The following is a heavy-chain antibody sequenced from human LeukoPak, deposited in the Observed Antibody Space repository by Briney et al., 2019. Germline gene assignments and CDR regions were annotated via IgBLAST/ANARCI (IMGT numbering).Heavy chain of an antibody. J-gene: IGHJ4*02. V-gene: IGHV3-21*01. CDR1: GFTFSSYS. Sequence: NPGGSLRLSCAASGFTFSSYSMNWVRQAPGKGLEWVSSISSSSSYIYYADSVKGRFTISRDNAKNSLYLQMNSLRAEDTAVYYCARDRVVPAARYFDYWGQGTLVTASS. CDR2: ISSSSSYI. CDR3: ARDRVVPAARYFDY. D-gene: IGHD2-2*01.